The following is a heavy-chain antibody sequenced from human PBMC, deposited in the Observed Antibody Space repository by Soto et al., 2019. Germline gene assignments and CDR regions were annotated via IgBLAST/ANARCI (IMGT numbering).Heavy chain of an antibody. D-gene: IGHD3-3*01. J-gene: IGHJ3*02. CDR2: IKSKTDGGTT. CDR3: TTDTPSYYEFWGGSRPPAATGLHHDI. V-gene: IGHV3-15*07. Sequence: PGGSLRLXCAASAFALSNAWLNWVRQAPGKGLEWVGRIKSKTDGGTTDYAAPVKGRFTITSGDSHITLERQMNSRKPEEAAAYYSTTDTPSYYEFWGGSRPPAATGLHHDISGQGRVGNV. CDR1: AFALSNAW.